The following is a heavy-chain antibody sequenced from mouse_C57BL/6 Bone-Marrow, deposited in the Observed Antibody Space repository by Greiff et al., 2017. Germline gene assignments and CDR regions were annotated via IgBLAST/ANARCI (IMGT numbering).Heavy chain of an antibody. Sequence: VQLQQSGAELMKPGASVKLSCKATGYTFTGYWIEWVKQRPGHGLEWIGEILPGSGSTNYNAKFKGKATFTADTSSNTAYMQLSSLTTEDSAIYYCARRRWLPAWFAYWGQGTLVTVSA. J-gene: IGHJ3*01. V-gene: IGHV1-9*01. CDR3: ARRRWLPAWFAY. CDR2: ILPGSGST. CDR1: GYTFTGYW. D-gene: IGHD2-3*01.